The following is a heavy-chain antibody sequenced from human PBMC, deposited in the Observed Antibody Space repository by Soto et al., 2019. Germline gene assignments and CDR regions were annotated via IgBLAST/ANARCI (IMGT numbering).Heavy chain of an antibody. CDR1: GYTFTSYG. CDR2: ISAYNGNT. J-gene: IGHJ4*02. Sequence: ASVKVSCKASGYTFTSYGISWVRQAPGQGLEWMGWISAYNGNTNYAQKLQGRVTMTTDTSTSTAYMELRSLRSDDTAVYYCARDHRNDFWSGYHRPFDDWGQGTLVPVSS. V-gene: IGHV1-18*01. D-gene: IGHD3-3*01. CDR3: ARDHRNDFWSGYHRPFDD.